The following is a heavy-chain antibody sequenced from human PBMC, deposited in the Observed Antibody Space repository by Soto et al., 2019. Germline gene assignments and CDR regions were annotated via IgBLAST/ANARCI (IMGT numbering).Heavy chain of an antibody. V-gene: IGHV3-30*03. J-gene: IGHJ6*02. CDR2: ISYDGSNK. Sequence: QVQLVESGGGVVQPGRSLRLSCAASGFTFSSYGMHWVRQAPGKGLEWVAVISYDGSNKYYADSVKGRFTISRDNSKNTLYLQMNSLRAEDTAGYYCATGSPQTGYYGMDVWGQGTTVTVSS. CDR1: GFTFSSYG. D-gene: IGHD1-1*01. CDR3: ATGSPQTGYYGMDV.